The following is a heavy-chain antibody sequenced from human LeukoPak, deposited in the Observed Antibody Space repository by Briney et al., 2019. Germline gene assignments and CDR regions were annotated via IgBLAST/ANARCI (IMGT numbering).Heavy chain of an antibody. D-gene: IGHD1-26*01. CDR2: MNPNSGNT. CDR1: GYTFISYD. CDR3: ARGQEWELNSY. J-gene: IGHJ4*02. V-gene: IGHV1-8*01. Sequence: ASVKVSCKASGYTFISYDINWVRQATGQGLEWMGWMNPNSGNTGYAHKFQGRVTITRSTSISTAYMELSSLRSEDTAVYYCARGQEWELNSYWGQGTLVTVSS.